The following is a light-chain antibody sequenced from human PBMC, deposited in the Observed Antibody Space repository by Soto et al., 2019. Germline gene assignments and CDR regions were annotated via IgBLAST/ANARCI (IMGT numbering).Light chain of an antibody. J-gene: IGKJ5*01. CDR1: QGIGDT. CDR3: QQRSNWPPIT. V-gene: IGKV3-11*01. Sequence: EVVMTQSPATLSVSPGEGATLSCRASQGIGDTLAWYQHKPGQTPRLLIYDTSTRATGVPARFSGSRSGTDFTLTISSLEPEDAAVYYCQQRSNWPPITFGQGTRLEIK. CDR2: DTS.